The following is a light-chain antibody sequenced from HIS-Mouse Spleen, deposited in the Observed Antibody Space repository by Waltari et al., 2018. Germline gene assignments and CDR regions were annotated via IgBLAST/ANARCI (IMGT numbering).Light chain of an antibody. V-gene: IGKV1D-8*02. CDR1: QCISIY. CDR3: QQYYSFPRT. Sequence: AIWMTQSPSLLSASTGDRVTISCRMSQCISIYLAWYQQKPGKAPELLIYAASTLQSGVPSRFSGSGSGTDFTLTISCLQSEDFATYYCQQYYSFPRTFGQGTKVEIK. CDR2: AAS. J-gene: IGKJ1*01.